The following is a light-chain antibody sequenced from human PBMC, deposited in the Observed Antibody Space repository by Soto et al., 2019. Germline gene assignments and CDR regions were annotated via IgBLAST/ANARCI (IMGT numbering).Light chain of an antibody. Sequence: EIVMTQSPATLSVSPGEGATLSCRASQSVGVNLAWYQQKPGQTPRLLIYDASTRATDVPARFSGSGSGTEFTLNIGRLQSEDFSVYYCHQDNNWPRTFGQGTKVDIK. J-gene: IGKJ1*01. CDR3: HQDNNWPRT. V-gene: IGKV3-15*01. CDR2: DAS. CDR1: QSVGVN.